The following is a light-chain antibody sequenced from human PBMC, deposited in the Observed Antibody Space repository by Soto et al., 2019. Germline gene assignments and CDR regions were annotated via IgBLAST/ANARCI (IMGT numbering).Light chain of an antibody. Sequence: EIVLTQSPGTLSLSPGERATLSCRASQSVSSSYLAWYQQKPGQAPRLLIYGASSRATGIPDRFSGSGSGTDFTRTISRLEPEDFAVYYCQQYGSSPPYTFGQETKLEIK. J-gene: IGKJ2*01. CDR3: QQYGSSPPYT. CDR1: QSVSSSY. V-gene: IGKV3-20*01. CDR2: GAS.